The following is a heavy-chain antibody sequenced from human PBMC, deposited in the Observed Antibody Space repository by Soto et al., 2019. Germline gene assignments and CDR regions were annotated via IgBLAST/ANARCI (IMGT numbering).Heavy chain of an antibody. J-gene: IGHJ4*02. CDR1: GDSVSSRGFY. Sequence: QVQLQESGPGLVKPSQTLSHTCTVSGDSVSSRGFYWTWILQHPEEGLEWIGYIYYSGSTYYNPSLKSRVTISSDRSKNQFSLKLDSVTAADTAVYYCARAYSSWYWDYWGQGTLVTVSS. CDR2: IYYSGST. CDR3: ARAYSSWYWDY. V-gene: IGHV4-31*03. D-gene: IGHD3-22*01.